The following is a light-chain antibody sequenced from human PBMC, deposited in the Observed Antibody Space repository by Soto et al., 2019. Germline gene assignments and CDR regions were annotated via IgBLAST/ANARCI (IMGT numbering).Light chain of an antibody. Sequence: QSALTQPASVSGSPGQSITISSTGTSSDVGAYNYVSWFQQHPGKAPKLMIYEVSNRPSGISSRFSGSKSGNTASLTISGLQAEDDADYYCSSYTSTSTLVFGGGTKLTVL. V-gene: IGLV2-14*01. CDR1: SSDVGAYNY. CDR2: EVS. J-gene: IGLJ2*01. CDR3: SSYTSTSTLV.